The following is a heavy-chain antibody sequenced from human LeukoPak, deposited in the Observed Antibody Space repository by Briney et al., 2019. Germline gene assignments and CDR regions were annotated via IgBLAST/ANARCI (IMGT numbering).Heavy chain of an antibody. J-gene: IGHJ6*02. CDR2: IYYSGST. CDR1: GGSISSSSYY. D-gene: IGHD1-26*01. V-gene: IGHV4-39*01. Sequence: KSSETLSLTCTVSGGSISSSSYYWGWIRQPPGKGLEWIGSIYYSGSTYYNPSLKSRVTISVDTSKNQFSLKLSSVTAADTAVYYCARVWVVGATLGDYYYYGMDVWGQGTTVTVSS. CDR3: ARVWVVGATLGDYYYYGMDV.